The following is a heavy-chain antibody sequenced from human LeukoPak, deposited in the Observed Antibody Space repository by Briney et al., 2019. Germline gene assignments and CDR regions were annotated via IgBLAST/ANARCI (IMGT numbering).Heavy chain of an antibody. D-gene: IGHD5-24*01. CDR3: ARDRGRWLQSNDDFDI. V-gene: IGHV3-48*04. Sequence: GALRLSFAAPGFTFSIYSMNWVRQAPGAGLGWVSHIIISSSTIYYADAVKGRFTISRDNDKNSLYLQMKSLRAEDTDVYYCARDRGRWLQSNDDFDIWGQGTMVTVSS. J-gene: IGHJ3*02. CDR2: IIISSSTI. CDR1: GFTFSIYS.